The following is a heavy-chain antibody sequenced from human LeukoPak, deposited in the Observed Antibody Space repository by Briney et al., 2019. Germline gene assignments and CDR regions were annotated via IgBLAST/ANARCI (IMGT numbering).Heavy chain of an antibody. J-gene: IGHJ4*02. CDR1: GGSFSGYY. V-gene: IGHV4-34*01. D-gene: IGHD6-13*01. Sequence: SETLSLTCAVYGGSFSGYYWSWIRQPLGKGLEWIGEINHSGSTNYNPSLKSRVTILVDTSKNQFSLKLSSVTAADTAVYYCARGRAAAGGDYWGQGTLVTVSS. CDR3: ARGRAAAGGDY. CDR2: INHSGST.